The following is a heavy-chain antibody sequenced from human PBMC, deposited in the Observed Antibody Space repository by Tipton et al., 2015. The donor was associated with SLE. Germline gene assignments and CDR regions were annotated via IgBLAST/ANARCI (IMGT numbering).Heavy chain of an antibody. Sequence: QSGAEVKKAGASMKVSCKASGYTFSNYGISWVRQAPGQGLEWMGWISTCNGNTNSAQKLQGRVTMTTDTSTSTAYMELRSLRSDDTAVYYCARGRMTRYGFDIWGQGTMVTVSS. J-gene: IGHJ3*02. V-gene: IGHV1-18*01. CDR1: GYTFSNYG. CDR2: ISTCNGNT. D-gene: IGHD2-21*02. CDR3: ARGRMTRYGFDI.